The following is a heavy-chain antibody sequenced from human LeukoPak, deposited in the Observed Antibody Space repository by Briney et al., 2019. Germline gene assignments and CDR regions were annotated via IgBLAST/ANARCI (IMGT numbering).Heavy chain of an antibody. V-gene: IGHV4-38-2*02. Sequence: SETLSLTCTVSGYSISSGYYWGWIRQPPGKGVEWIGSIFHSGITYYNPSLKSRVTISLDTSKNQFSLKLSSVTAADTAVYYCARGLGGRTGTTRFDPWGQGTLVTVSS. J-gene: IGHJ5*02. D-gene: IGHD1-7*01. CDR2: IFHSGIT. CDR1: GYSISSGYY. CDR3: ARGLGGRTGTTRFDP.